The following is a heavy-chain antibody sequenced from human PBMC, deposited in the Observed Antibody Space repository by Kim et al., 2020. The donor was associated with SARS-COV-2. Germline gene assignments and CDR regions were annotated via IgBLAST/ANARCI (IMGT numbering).Heavy chain of an antibody. J-gene: IGHJ4*02. CDR1: RSIFSSYV. D-gene: IGHD2-2*01. CDR3: ATEGGTSGRCVYFDF. CDR2: MSFDGFST. V-gene: IGHV3-30*04. Sequence: GGSLRLSCLTSRSIFSSYVIHWVRQAPGKGLEWVAAMSFDGFSTYFADSVKGRFTISRDNSKNTVWLQVNSLRDEDSAMYYCATEGGTSGRCVYFDFWGQGTRITVSS.